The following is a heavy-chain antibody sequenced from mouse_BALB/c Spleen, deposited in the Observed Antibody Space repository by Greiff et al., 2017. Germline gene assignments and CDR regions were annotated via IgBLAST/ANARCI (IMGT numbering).Heavy chain of an antibody. J-gene: IGHJ4*01. CDR2: IYPGGGYT. Sequence: QVQLKESGAELVRPGTSVKISCKASGYTFTNYWLGWVKQRPGHGLEWIGDIYPGGGYTNYNEKFKGKATLTADTSSSTAYMQLSSLTSEDSAVYFCARKRPVYAMDYWGQGTSVTVSS. CDR1: GYTFTNYW. V-gene: IGHV1-63*02. CDR3: ARKRPVYAMDY.